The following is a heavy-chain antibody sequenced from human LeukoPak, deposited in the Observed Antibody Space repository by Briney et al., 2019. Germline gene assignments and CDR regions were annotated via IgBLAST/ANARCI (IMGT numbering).Heavy chain of an antibody. CDR2: ISYDGSNK. CDR1: GFTFSSYA. D-gene: IGHD2-2*02. V-gene: IGHV3-30*11. CDR3: ARDVGYCSSTSCYILRGGRPDWFDP. Sequence: GGSLRLSCAASGFTFSSYAMHWVRQAPGKGLEWVAVISYDGSNKYYADSVKGRFTISRDNSKNTLYLQMNSLRAEDTAVYYCARDVGYCSSTSCYILRGGRPDWFDPWGQGTLVTVSS. J-gene: IGHJ5*02.